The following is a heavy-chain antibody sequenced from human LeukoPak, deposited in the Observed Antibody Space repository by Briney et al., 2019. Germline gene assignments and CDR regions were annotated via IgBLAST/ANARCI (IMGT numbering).Heavy chain of an antibody. CDR1: GGSISSGGYY. D-gene: IGHD4-17*01. J-gene: IGHJ3*02. Sequence: SETLSLTCTVSGGSISSGGYYWSWIRQPPGKGLEWIGYIYHSGSTYYNPSLKSRVTISVDRSKNQFSLKLSSVTAADTAVYYCARDPNGDYIGAFDMCGQGTKVTVSS. CDR3: ARDPNGDYIGAFDM. V-gene: IGHV4-30-2*01. CDR2: IYHSGST.